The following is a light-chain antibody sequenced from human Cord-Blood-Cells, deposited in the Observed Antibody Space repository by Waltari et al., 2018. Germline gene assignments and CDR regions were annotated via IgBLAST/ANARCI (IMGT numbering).Light chain of an antibody. CDR2: WAS. Sequence: DIVMTQSPDSLAVSLGERATIICKSSQSVLYSSNNKNYLAWYQQKPGQPPKLLIYWASTRESGVPDRFSGSGSGTDFTLTISSLQAEDVAVYNCQQYYSTPWTFGQGTKVEIK. CDR1: QSVLYSSNNKNY. J-gene: IGKJ1*01. CDR3: QQYYSTPWT. V-gene: IGKV4-1*01.